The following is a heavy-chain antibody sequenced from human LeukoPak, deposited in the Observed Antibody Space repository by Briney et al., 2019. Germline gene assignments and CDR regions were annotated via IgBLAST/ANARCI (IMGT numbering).Heavy chain of an antibody. Sequence: PGGSLRLSCAASGFTFDDYAMHWVRQAPVKGLEWVSGISWNSGSIGYADSVKGRFTISRDNAKNSLYLQMNSLRAEDTALYYCANGVFRQWRDAFDIWGQGTMVTVSP. J-gene: IGHJ3*02. V-gene: IGHV3-9*01. CDR2: ISWNSGSI. D-gene: IGHD6-19*01. CDR1: GFTFDDYA. CDR3: ANGVFRQWRDAFDI.